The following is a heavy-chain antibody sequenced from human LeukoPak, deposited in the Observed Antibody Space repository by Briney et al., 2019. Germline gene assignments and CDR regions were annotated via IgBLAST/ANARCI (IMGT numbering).Heavy chain of an antibody. CDR3: ATVTIFGVDAFDN. CDR2: ISYDGSNK. CDR1: GFTFSSYA. Sequence: GGSLRLSCAASGFTFSSYAMHWVRQAPGKGLEWVAVISYDGSNKYYADSVKGRFTISRDNSKTTLYLQMNSLRAEDTAVDYCATVTIFGVDAFDNWGQGTLVTVSS. J-gene: IGHJ4*02. V-gene: IGHV3-30-3*01. D-gene: IGHD3-3*01.